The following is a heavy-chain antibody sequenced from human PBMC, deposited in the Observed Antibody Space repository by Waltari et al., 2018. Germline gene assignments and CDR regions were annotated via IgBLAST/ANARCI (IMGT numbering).Heavy chain of an antibody. CDR2: IYTSGRT. CDR1: GGSISSGSYY. CDR3: ASGGDPGIAVAPFDY. J-gene: IGHJ4*02. Sequence: QVQLQESGPGLVKPSQTLSLTCTVSGGSISSGSYYWSWIRQPAGKGLGWIGYIYTSGRTNYTPSLKSRVTISVDTSKNQFSLKLSSGTAADTAVYYCASGGDPGIAVAPFDYWGQGTLVTVSS. D-gene: IGHD6-19*01. V-gene: IGHV4-61*09.